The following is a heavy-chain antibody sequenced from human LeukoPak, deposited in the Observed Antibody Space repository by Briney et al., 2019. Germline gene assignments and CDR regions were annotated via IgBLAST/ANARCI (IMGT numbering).Heavy chain of an antibody. J-gene: IGHJ6*04. V-gene: IGHV3-48*03. Sequence: GGSLRLSCAASGFTFSSYEMNWVRQAPGKGRERVSYISSSGSTIYYADSVKGRFTISRDNAKNSLYLQMNSLRAEDTAVYYCAELGITMIGGVWGKGTTVTVSS. CDR2: ISSSGSTI. D-gene: IGHD3-10*02. CDR1: GFTFSSYE. CDR3: AELGITMIGGV.